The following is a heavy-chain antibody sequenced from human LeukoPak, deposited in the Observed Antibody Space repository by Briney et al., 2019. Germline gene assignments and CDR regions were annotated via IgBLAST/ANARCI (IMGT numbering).Heavy chain of an antibody. V-gene: IGHV3-48*04. CDR1: RFTFSSYS. CDR2: ISSGSGSSI. J-gene: IGHJ2*01. D-gene: IGHD2-15*01. CDR3: ARAHRHCSGGRCYYFDL. Sequence: GGSLRLSCAASRFTFSSYSMNWVRQAPGKGLEWVSYISSGSGSSIYYADSVKGRFTISRDNAKNSLYLQMNSLRAEDTAVYYCARAHRHCSGGRCYYFDLWGRGTLVTVSS.